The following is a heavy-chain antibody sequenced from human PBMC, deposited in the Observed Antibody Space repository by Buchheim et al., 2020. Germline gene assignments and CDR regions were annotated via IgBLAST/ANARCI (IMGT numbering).Heavy chain of an antibody. D-gene: IGHD4/OR15-4a*01. Sequence: QVQLVESGGGVVQLGRSLRLSCAASEFTFSSYGMHWVRQAPGKGLEWVAVMSYDLSNTYYADSVKGRFTISRDNSKNRLYLQMNSLRTEDTAVYYCAKVLGLRNYYYYGMDVWGQGTT. CDR1: EFTFSSYG. CDR2: MSYDLSNT. J-gene: IGHJ6*02. CDR3: AKVLGLRNYYYYGMDV. V-gene: IGHV3-30*18.